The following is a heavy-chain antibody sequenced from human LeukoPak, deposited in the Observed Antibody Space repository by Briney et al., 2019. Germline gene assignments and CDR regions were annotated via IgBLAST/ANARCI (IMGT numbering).Heavy chain of an antibody. V-gene: IGHV4-4*07. CDR2: IYTCGST. CDR1: GGSISSYY. J-gene: IGHJ3*02. Sequence: SETLSLTCTVSGGSISSYYWSWIRQPAGKGLEWIGRIYTCGSTNYNPSLKSRVTMSVDTSKNQFSLKLSSVTAADTAVYYCARDSELGGAFDIWGQGTMVTVSS. D-gene: IGHD3-16*01. CDR3: ARDSELGGAFDI.